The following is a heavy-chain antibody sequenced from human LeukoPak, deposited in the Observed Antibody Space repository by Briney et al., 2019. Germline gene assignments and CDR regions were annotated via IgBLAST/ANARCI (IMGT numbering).Heavy chain of an antibody. Sequence: PGGSLRLSCAASGFTFSSYAMSWVRQAPGKGLEWVSAISGSGGSTYYADSVKGRFTISRDNSKNTLYLQMNSLRAEDTAVYYRAKTPSAYYDSSGYADYRGQGTLVTVSS. D-gene: IGHD3-22*01. V-gene: IGHV3-23*01. CDR1: GFTFSSYA. CDR2: ISGSGGST. CDR3: AKTPSAYYDSSGYADY. J-gene: IGHJ4*02.